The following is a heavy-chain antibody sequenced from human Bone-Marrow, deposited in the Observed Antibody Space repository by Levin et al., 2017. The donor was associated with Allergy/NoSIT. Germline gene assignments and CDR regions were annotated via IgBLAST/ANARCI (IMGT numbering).Heavy chain of an antibody. CDR3: ARVSSKLQAFDY. J-gene: IGHJ4*02. V-gene: IGHV4-59*01. D-gene: IGHD5-24*01. CDR2: IYYSGST. Sequence: SQTLSLTCTVSGGSISSYYWSWIRQPPGKGLEWIGYIYYSGSTNYNPSLKSRVTISVDTSKNQFSLKLSSVTAADTAVYYCARVSSKLQAFDYWGQGTLVTVSS. CDR1: GGSISSYY.